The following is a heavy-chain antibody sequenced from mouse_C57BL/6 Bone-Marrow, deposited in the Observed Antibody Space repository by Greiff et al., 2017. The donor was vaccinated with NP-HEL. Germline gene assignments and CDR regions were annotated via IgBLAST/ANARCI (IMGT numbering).Heavy chain of an antibody. CDR3: ARKGPMVHYAMDY. J-gene: IGHJ4*01. D-gene: IGHD2-2*01. Sequence: QVQLKQSGPGLVQPSQSLSITCTVSGFSLTSYGVHWVRQSPGKGLEWLGVIWSGGSTDYNAAFISRLSISKDNSKSHVFFKMNSLQADDSAIYSCARKGPMVHYAMDYWGQGPSVTVSS. CDR1: GFSLTSYG. V-gene: IGHV2-2*01. CDR2: IWSGGST.